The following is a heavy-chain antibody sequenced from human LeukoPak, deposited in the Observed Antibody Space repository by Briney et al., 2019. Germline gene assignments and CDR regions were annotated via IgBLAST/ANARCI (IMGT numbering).Heavy chain of an antibody. Sequence: GESLKISCKGSGYSFTSYWIGWVRQMPGKGLEWMGIIYPGDSDTRYSPSFQGQVTISADKSISTAYLQWSSLKASDTAMYYCARLYGQWLVLGPMDYWGQGTLVTVPS. J-gene: IGHJ4*02. D-gene: IGHD6-19*01. V-gene: IGHV5-51*01. CDR2: IYPGDSDT. CDR3: ARLYGQWLVLGPMDY. CDR1: GYSFTSYW.